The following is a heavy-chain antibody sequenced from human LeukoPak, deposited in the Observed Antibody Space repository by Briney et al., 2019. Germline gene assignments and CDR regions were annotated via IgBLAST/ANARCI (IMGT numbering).Heavy chain of an antibody. J-gene: IGHJ4*02. CDR2: IYTSGST. D-gene: IGHD2-15*01. CDR3: AREWYGRGAGTPLIDY. V-gene: IGHV4-4*07. Sequence: SSETLSLTCTVSGGSISSYYWSWIRQPAGKGLEWIGHIYTSGSTNYNPSLKSRVTMSVDTSKNQFSLKLISVTAADAAVYYCAREWYGRGAGTPLIDYWGQGTLVTVSS. CDR1: GGSISSYY.